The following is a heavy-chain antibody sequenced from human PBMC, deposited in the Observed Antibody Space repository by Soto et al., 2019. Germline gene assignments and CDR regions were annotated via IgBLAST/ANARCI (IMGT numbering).Heavy chain of an antibody. J-gene: IGHJ6*03. Sequence: SETLSLTCAVYGGSFSGYYWSWIRQPPGKGLEWIGEINHSGSTNYNPSLKSRVTISVDTSKNQFSLKLSSVTAADTAVYYCASRATTSYSSSWYSSSGYMDVWGKGTTVTVSS. V-gene: IGHV4-34*01. CDR1: GGSFSGYY. CDR3: ASRATTSYSSSWYSSSGYMDV. D-gene: IGHD6-13*01. CDR2: INHSGST.